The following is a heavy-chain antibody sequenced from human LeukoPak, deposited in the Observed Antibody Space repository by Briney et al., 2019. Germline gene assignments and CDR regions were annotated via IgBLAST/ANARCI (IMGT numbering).Heavy chain of an antibody. J-gene: IGHJ6*03. CDR1: GYTFTSYY. CDR3: ATAFGVVKSDYYMDV. V-gene: IGHV1-46*01. CDR2: INPSGGST. Sequence: GASVKVSCKASGYTFTSYYMHWVRQAPGQGLEWMGIINPSGGSTSYARKFQGRVTMTRDTSTSTVYMELSSLRSEDTAVYYCATAFGVVKSDYYMDVWGKGTTVTVSS. D-gene: IGHD3-3*01.